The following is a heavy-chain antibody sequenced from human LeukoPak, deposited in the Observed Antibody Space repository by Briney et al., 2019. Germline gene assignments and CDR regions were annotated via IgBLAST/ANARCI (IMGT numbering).Heavy chain of an antibody. CDR3: ARAGGSTADFDY. Sequence: GGSLRLSCAASGFTFSDYYMSWIRQAPGKGLEWVSSISSSSSYIYYADSVKGRFTISRDNAKNSLYLQMNSLRAEDTAVYYCARAGGSTADFDYWGQGTLVTVSS. V-gene: IGHV3-11*06. J-gene: IGHJ4*02. CDR2: ISSSSSYI. D-gene: IGHD3-16*01. CDR1: GFTFSDYY.